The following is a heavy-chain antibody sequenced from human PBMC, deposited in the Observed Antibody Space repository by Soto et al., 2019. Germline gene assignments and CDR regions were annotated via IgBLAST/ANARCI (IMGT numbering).Heavy chain of an antibody. CDR1: GFIFNTFG. CDR3: AKDFSSGRLDQSGKDYYVYGMDV. J-gene: IGHJ6*02. Sequence: GGSLRLSCAASGFIFNTFGMHWVRQATGRGLEWVAVISHDGSEDYYANSVKGRFTISRDNAKNRLYLHMKGLRADDTAFYYCAKDFSSGRLDQSGKDYYVYGMDVWGQGTTVTVSS. D-gene: IGHD3-16*01. V-gene: IGHV3-30*18. CDR2: ISHDGSED.